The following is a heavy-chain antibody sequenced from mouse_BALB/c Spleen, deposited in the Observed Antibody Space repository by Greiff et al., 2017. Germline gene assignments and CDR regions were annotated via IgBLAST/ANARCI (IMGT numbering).Heavy chain of an antibody. CDR1: GFTFSSYT. Sequence: EVQLVESGGGLVKPGGSLKLSCAASGFTFSSYTMSWVRQTPEKRLEWVATISSGGSYTYYPDSVKGRFTISRDNAKNTLYLQMSSLKSEDTAMYYCTRDGNDYWGQGTTLTVSS. J-gene: IGHJ2*01. V-gene: IGHV5-6-4*01. CDR3: TRDGNDY. CDR2: ISSGGSYT. D-gene: IGHD2-1*01.